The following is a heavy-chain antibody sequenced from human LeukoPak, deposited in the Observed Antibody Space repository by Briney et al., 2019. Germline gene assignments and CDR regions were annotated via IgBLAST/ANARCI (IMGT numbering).Heavy chain of an antibody. D-gene: IGHD2-15*01. V-gene: IGHV3-7*01. CDR3: ARAYCNGGSCYWYFDL. Sequence: GGSLRLSCAASGFTLSNHWMIWVRQAPGKGLECVANIKQDGIEKYYLDSVKGRFTISRDNAKNSVYLQMNSLRVEDTAVYYCARAYCNGGSCYWYFDLWGRGTLVTVSS. J-gene: IGHJ2*01. CDR2: IKQDGIEK. CDR1: GFTLSNHW.